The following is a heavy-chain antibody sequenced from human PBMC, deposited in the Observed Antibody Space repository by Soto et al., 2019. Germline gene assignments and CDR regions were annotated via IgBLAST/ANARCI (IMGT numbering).Heavy chain of an antibody. D-gene: IGHD1-26*01. CDR1: GGSISSYY. Sequence: LSLTCTVSGGSISSYYWSWIRQPAGKGLEWIGRIYTSGSTNYNPSLKSRVTMSVDTSKNQFSLKLSSVTAADTAVYYCARTIVGATTRYFDYWGQGTLVTVS. CDR3: ARTIVGATTRYFDY. CDR2: IYTSGST. V-gene: IGHV4-4*07. J-gene: IGHJ4*02.